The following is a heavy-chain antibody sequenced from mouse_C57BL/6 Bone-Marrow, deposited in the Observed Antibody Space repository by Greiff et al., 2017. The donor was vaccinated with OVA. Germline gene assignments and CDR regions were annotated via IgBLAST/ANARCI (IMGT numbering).Heavy chain of an antibody. J-gene: IGHJ3*01. D-gene: IGHD2-1*01. CDR3: ARGEGLYYGNYGWFAY. Sequence: VQLQQSGAELARPGASVKLSCKASGYTFTSYGISWVKQRTGQGLEWIGEIYPRSGNTYYNEKFKGKATLTVDKSSSTAYMELRSLTSEDTAVYYCARGEGLYYGNYGWFAYWGQGTLVTVSA. CDR2: IYPRSGNT. CDR1: GYTFTSYG. V-gene: IGHV1-81*01.